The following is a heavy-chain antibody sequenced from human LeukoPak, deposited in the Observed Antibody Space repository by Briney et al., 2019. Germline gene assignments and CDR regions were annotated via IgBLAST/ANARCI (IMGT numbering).Heavy chain of an antibody. V-gene: IGHV3-9*01. J-gene: IGHJ4*02. D-gene: IGHD3-3*01. CDR2: ISWNSGSI. CDR3: ASSLEWLSPFDY. Sequence: GRSLRLSCAASGFTFDDYAMHWVRQAPGKGLEWVSGISWNSGSIGYADSVKGRFTISRDNAKNSLYLQMNSLRAEDAALYYCASSLEWLSPFDYWGQGTLVTVSS. CDR1: GFTFDDYA.